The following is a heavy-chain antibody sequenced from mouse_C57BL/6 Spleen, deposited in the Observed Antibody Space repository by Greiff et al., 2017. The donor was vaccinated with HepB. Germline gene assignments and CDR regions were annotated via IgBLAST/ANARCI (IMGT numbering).Heavy chain of an antibody. CDR1: GSTLPDYA. CDR3: ASYYGSSYGAWFAY. J-gene: IGHJ3*01. V-gene: IGHV1-67*01. Sequence: QVQLQQSGPGLVRPGASVKISCKGSGSTLPDYAMHGGNQSHAKRLEGIGVISTYYGDTSYNQKFKDKATMTVDKSSSTAYMELARLTSEDSAVYYCASYYGSSYGAWFAYWGQGTLVTVSA. CDR2: ISTYYGDT. D-gene: IGHD1-1*01.